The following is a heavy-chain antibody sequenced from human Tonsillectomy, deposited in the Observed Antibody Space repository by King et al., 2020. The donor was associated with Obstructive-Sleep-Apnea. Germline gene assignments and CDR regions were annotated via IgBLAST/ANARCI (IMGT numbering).Heavy chain of an antibody. CDR2: IGGDGGGI. D-gene: IGHD2-15*01. Sequence: VQLVESGGELVQPGGSLRLSCAASGFTFRTCAMAWVRQAPGKGLEWVSVIGGDGGGIHYTDSVTGRFTISRDNSKNTLYLQMNSLRAEDTAVYFCAKHFGRMTRFFDDWGQGTLVTVSS. CDR3: AKHFGRMTRFFDD. J-gene: IGHJ4*02. V-gene: IGHV3-23*04. CDR1: GFTFRTCA.